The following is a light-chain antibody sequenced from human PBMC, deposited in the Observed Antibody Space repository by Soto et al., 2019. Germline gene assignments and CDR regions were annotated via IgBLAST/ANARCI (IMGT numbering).Light chain of an antibody. Sequence: IVMTQSPLSLPFTPGEPASISCRSSQSLLHSNGYNYLDWYLQKPGQSPQLLIYLGSNRASGVPDRFSGSGSGTDSTLKISRVEAEDVGVYYCMQGTHWPITFGQGTRLEIK. V-gene: IGKV2-28*01. CDR3: MQGTHWPIT. CDR2: LGS. J-gene: IGKJ5*01. CDR1: QSLLHSNGYNY.